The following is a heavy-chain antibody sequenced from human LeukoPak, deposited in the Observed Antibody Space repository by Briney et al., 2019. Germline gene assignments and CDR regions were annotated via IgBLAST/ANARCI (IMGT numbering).Heavy chain of an antibody. J-gene: IGHJ6*03. V-gene: IGHV4-4*07. CDR3: AREEDSSTRERPPYYYYYMDV. CDR2: IYTSGST. CDR1: GGSISSYY. D-gene: IGHD6-6*01. Sequence: NPSETLSLTCTVSGGSISSYYWSWIRQPAGKGLEWIGRIYTSGSTNYNPSLKSRVTISVDTSKNQFSLKLSSVTAADTAVYYCAREEDSSTRERPPYYYYYMDVWGKGTTVTVSS.